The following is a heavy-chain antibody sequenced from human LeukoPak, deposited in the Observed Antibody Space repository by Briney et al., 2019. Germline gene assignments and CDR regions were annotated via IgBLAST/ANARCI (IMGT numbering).Heavy chain of an antibody. Sequence: GESLRISCKGSGYSFTSYWISWVRQMPGKGLEWMGRIDPSDSDTNYSPSFQGHVTISADKSITTAYLQWSSRKPSDTAMYSCARRISMDENWFDPGGQETLVTVSS. D-gene: IGHD3-10*01. CDR1: GYSFTSYW. V-gene: IGHV5-10-1*01. CDR2: IDPSDSDT. CDR3: ARRISMDENWFDP. J-gene: IGHJ5*02.